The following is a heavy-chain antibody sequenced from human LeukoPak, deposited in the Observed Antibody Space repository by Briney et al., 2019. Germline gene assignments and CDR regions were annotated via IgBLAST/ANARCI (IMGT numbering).Heavy chain of an antibody. D-gene: IGHD3-3*01. CDR3: ARKSSKTFFD. J-gene: IGHJ4*02. V-gene: IGHV1-2*02. CDR2: INPNSGGT. Sequence: GASVKLSCKASGYHFPDYYIHWLRQAPGQGLQWMGRINPNSGGTDYAQKFQGRVTMTRDTSITTVYMELSSLRSDDTAFFYCARKSSKTFFDWGQVTLVTVSS. CDR1: GYHFPDYY.